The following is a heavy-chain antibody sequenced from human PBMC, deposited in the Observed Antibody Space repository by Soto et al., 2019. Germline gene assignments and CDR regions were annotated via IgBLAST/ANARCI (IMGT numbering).Heavy chain of an antibody. CDR2: ISGGGDGT. V-gene: IGHV3-23*01. CDR3: AGPGYSSQDY. D-gene: IGHD5-12*01. J-gene: IGHJ4*02. Sequence: PGGSLRLSCAASGFMFSTFALSWVRQAPGKGLEWVSAISGGGDGTDYADSVKGRFTISRDNSKNTLYLQMYRLRAEDTAVYYCAGPGYSSQDYWGQGAMVTVSS. CDR1: GFMFSTFA.